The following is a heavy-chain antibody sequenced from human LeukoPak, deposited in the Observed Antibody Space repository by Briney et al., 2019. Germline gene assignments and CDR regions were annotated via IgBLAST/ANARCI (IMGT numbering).Heavy chain of an antibody. CDR3: ATDINRDYYDSSGYSNAFDI. Sequence: ASVKVSCKVSGYTLTELSMHWGRQAPGKGLEWMGGFDPEDGETIYAQKFQGRVTMTEDTSTDTAYMELSSLRSEDTAVYYCATDINRDYYDSSGYSNAFDIWGQGTMVTVSS. CDR1: GYTLTELS. D-gene: IGHD3-22*01. V-gene: IGHV1-24*01. CDR2: FDPEDGET. J-gene: IGHJ3*02.